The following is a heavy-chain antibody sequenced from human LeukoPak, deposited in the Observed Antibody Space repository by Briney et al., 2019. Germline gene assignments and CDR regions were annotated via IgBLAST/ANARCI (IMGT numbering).Heavy chain of an antibody. J-gene: IGHJ3*02. CDR3: AAIATSNDAFDM. CDR2: ISGSGGST. V-gene: IGHV3-23*01. CDR1: GFTFSSYV. D-gene: IGHD2-2*01. Sequence: GGSLRLSCAAPGFTFSSYVMSWVPQAPGKGLEWVSAISGSGGSTYYADSVKGRFTISRDNSKDTLYLQMNSLRAEDTAVYYCAAIATSNDAFDMWGQGTMVTVSS.